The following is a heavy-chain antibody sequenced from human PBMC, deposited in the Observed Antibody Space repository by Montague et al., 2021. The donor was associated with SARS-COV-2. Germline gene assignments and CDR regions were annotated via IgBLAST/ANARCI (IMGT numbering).Heavy chain of an antibody. CDR2: ISLGGHT. CDR3: ARDIWEPEVRSRGWFDP. D-gene: IGHD1-26*01. V-gene: IGHV4-4*02. CDR1: GGSISDNNW. Sequence: SETLSLTCGVSGGSISDNNWWSWVRQSPETGLEWIGEISLGGHTDYNPSLKSRVTISLDKSKNQFSLKLTSVTAADTAVYYCARDIWEPEVRSRGWFDPCGQGILATVSS. J-gene: IGHJ5*02.